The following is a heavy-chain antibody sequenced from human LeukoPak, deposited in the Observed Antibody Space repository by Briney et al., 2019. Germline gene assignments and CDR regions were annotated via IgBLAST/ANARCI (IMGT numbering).Heavy chain of an antibody. D-gene: IGHD3-22*01. Sequence: GESLKISCKGSGYTFSSYWIGWVRQAPGQGLEWMGWISAYNGNTNYAQKLQGRVTMTTDTSTSTAYMELRSLRSDDTAVYYCARGPGGYDSSGYLIPSDYWGQGTLVTVSS. CDR2: ISAYNGNT. CDR1: GYTFSSYW. J-gene: IGHJ4*02. CDR3: ARGPGGYDSSGYLIPSDY. V-gene: IGHV1-18*04.